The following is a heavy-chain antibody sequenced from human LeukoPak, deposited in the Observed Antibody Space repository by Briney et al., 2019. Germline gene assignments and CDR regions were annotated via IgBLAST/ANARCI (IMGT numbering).Heavy chain of an antibody. Sequence: SQTLSLTCATSGDSVSSNNAAWSWIRQSPSRGLEWLGRTYHRSKWYYDYAISVKSRISINPDTSKNQISLQLISVTPDDTAVYFCARRKRRYRGYDYHYNGIDVWGQGTTVTVAS. CDR3: ARRKRRYRGYDYHYNGIDV. V-gene: IGHV6-1*01. J-gene: IGHJ6*02. CDR1: GDSVSSNNAA. D-gene: IGHD5-12*01. CDR2: TYHRSKWYY.